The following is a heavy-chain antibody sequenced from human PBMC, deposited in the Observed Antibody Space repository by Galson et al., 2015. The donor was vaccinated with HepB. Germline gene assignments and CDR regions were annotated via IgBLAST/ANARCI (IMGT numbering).Heavy chain of an antibody. D-gene: IGHD2-21*02. CDR2: IIPIFGTA. CDR3: ASPAVVVVTADDAFDI. J-gene: IGHJ3*02. Sequence: SVTVSCKASGGTFSSYAISWVRQAPGQGLEWMGGIIPIFGTANYAQKFQGRVTITADESTSTAYMELSSLRSEDTAVYYCASPAVVVVTADDAFDIWGQGTMVTVSS. CDR1: GGTFSSYA. V-gene: IGHV1-69*13.